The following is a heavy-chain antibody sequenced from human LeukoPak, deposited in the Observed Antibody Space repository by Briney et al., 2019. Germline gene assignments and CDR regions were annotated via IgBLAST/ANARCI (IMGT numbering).Heavy chain of an antibody. CDR3: ASDYYDSSY. D-gene: IGHD3-22*01. CDR1: GFTFSDDY. CDR2: ISSSGSTI. V-gene: IGHV3-11*01. Sequence: GGSLRLSCAASGFTFSDDYMSWIRQAPGKGLEGVSYISSSGSTIYYADSVKGRLAISRDNAKNSLYLQMNSLRAEDTAVYYCASDYYDSSYWGQGTLVTVSS. J-gene: IGHJ4*02.